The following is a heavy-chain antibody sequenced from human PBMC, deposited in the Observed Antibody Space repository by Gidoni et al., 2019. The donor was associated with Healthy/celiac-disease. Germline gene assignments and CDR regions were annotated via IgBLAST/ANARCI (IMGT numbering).Heavy chain of an antibody. Sequence: EVQLVQSGAEVKKPGESLKISCKGSGYSFSRYWIGWVRQMPWKGLEWLGIIWPGDSDTSSSPSFQGQVTISADKSISTAYLQWSSLKASDTAMYYCARLTVGGSYRYIDYWGQGTLVTVSS. CDR1: GYSFSRYW. D-gene: IGHD3-16*02. V-gene: IGHV5-51*01. J-gene: IGHJ4*02. CDR2: IWPGDSDT. CDR3: ARLTVGGSYRYIDY.